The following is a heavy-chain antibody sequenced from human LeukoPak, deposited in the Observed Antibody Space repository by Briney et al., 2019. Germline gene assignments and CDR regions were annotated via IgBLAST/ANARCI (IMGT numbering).Heavy chain of an antibody. D-gene: IGHD3-22*01. J-gene: IGHJ4*02. CDR3: AKDMGYDSSGYLDY. V-gene: IGHV3-43D*03. CDR2: ISWGGGST. Sequence: GGSLRLSCAASGFTFDDYAMHWVRQAPGKGLEWVSLISWGGGSTYYADSVKGRFTISRDNSKNSLYLQMNSLRAEDTALYYCAKDMGYDSSGYLDYWGQGTLVTVSS. CDR1: GFTFDDYA.